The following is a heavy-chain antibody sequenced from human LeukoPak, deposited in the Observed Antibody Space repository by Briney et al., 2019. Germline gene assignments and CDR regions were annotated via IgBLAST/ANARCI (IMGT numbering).Heavy chain of an antibody. J-gene: IGHJ4*02. D-gene: IGHD3-10*01. CDR3: AKGTYDSGSYVDY. V-gene: IGHV3-30*02. CDR2: MQFDGTHK. Sequence: GGSLRLSCAASGFTFSSYGMHWVRQAPGKGLEWVAFMQFDGTHKYYADSVRGRFTISEDDSKNTLHLQMNSLRPEDTAMYYCAKGTYDSGSYVDYWGQGTQVTVSS. CDR1: GFTFSSYG.